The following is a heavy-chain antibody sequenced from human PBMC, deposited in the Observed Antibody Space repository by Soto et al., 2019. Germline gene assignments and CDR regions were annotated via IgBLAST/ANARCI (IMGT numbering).Heavy chain of an antibody. CDR1: GDSVSSNSAA. D-gene: IGHD2-15*01. V-gene: IGHV6-1*01. J-gene: IGHJ5*02. Sequence: SQTLSLTCAISGDSVSSNSAAWNWIRQSPSRGLEWLGRTYYRSKWYNDYAVSVKSRITINPDTSKNQFSLQLNSVTPEDTAVYYCARERRILGYCSGGSCYSNWFAPWGQGNLVTVSS. CDR3: ARERRILGYCSGGSCYSNWFAP. CDR2: TYYRSKWYN.